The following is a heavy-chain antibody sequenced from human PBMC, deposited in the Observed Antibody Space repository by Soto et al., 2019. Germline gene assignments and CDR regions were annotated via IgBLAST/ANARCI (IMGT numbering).Heavy chain of an antibody. CDR2: GRHTGST. CDR3: ARGRRAAGSQNCFDP. CDR1: GGSFSPYF. D-gene: IGHD6-13*01. J-gene: IGHJ5*02. Sequence: SETLSLTCAVYGGSFSPYFWTWIRQPPGKGLEWIGEGRHTGSTNYNPSLKSRVTISVDASKNQYSLNLTSVTAADTAVYFCARGRRAAGSQNCFDPWGQGTPVTVSS. V-gene: IGHV4-34*01.